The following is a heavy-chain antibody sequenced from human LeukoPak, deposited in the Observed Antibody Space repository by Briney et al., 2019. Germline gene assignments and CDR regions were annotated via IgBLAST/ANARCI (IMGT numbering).Heavy chain of an antibody. CDR2: IYHSGTT. D-gene: IGHD6-6*01. V-gene: IGHV4-38-2*02. CDR1: GYSISSGYY. CDR3: ARGARKYYFDY. Sequence: SETLSLTCTVSGYSISSGYYWGWIRQPPGKGLEWIGTIYHSGTTYYNPSLKSRVTISVDTSKNQFSLKLSSVTAADTAVYYCARGARKYYFDYWGQGTLVTVSS. J-gene: IGHJ4*02.